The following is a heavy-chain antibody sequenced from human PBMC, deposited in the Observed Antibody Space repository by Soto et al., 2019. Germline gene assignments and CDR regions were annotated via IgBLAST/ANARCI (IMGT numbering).Heavy chain of an antibody. V-gene: IGHV3-23*01. J-gene: IGHJ4*02. CDR2: ISATGGST. D-gene: IGHD6-19*01. CDR3: ANAAHPRSSIGYDY. CDR1: GFTFASYV. Sequence: GGSLRLSCAGSGFTFASYVMTWVRQAPGKGLEWVSSISATGGSTYYAGSVKGRITSSRDNSKNTLYLQMNSLRAEDTAIYYCANAAHPRSSIGYDYWGQRPLVDVSS.